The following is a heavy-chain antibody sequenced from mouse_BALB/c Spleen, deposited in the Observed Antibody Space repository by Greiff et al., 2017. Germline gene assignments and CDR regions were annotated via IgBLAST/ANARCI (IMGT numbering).Heavy chain of an antibody. Sequence: QVQLKESGPGLVAPSQSLSITCTVSGFSLTSYDISWTRQPPGKGLEWLGVIWTGGGTNYNSAFMSRLSISKDNSKSQVFLKMNSLQTDDTAIYYCVRDRGYYGEDYWGQGTSVTVSS. CDR3: VRDRGYYGEDY. V-gene: IGHV2-9-2*01. J-gene: IGHJ4*01. D-gene: IGHD1-1*01. CDR1: GFSLTSYD. CDR2: IWTGGGT.